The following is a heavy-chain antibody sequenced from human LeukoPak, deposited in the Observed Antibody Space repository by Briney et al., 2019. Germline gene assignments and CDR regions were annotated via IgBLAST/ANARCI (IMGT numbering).Heavy chain of an antibody. CDR1: GGSFSGYY. Sequence: SETLSLTCAVYGGSFSGYYWGWIRQPPGKGLEWIGEINHSGSTNYNPSLKSRVTISVDTSKNQFSLKLSSVTAADTAVYYCARQVHYYDSSGYLFYFDYWGQGTLVTVSS. CDR3: ARQVHYYDSSGYLFYFDY. CDR2: INHSGST. J-gene: IGHJ4*02. V-gene: IGHV4-34*01. D-gene: IGHD3-22*01.